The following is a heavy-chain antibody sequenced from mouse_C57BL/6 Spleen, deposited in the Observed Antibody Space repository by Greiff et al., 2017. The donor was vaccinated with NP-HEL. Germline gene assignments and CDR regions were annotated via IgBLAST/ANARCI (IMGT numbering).Heavy chain of an antibody. J-gene: IGHJ3*01. CDR1: GYTFTSYW. V-gene: IGHV1-72*01. Sequence: VQLQQPGAELVKPGASVKLSCKASGYTFTSYWMHWVKQRPGRGLEWIGRIDPNSGGTKYNEKFKSKATLTVDKPSSTAYMQLSSLTSEDSAVDYCAKGDSNYGLAWFAYWGQGTLVTVSA. D-gene: IGHD2-5*01. CDR3: AKGDSNYGLAWFAY. CDR2: IDPNSGGT.